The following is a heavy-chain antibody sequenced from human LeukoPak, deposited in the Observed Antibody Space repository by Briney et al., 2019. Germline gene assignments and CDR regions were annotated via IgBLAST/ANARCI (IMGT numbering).Heavy chain of an antibody. J-gene: IGHJ3*02. V-gene: IGHV1-69*13. CDR1: GGTFSSYA. CDR3: ARGRSDRGVIITSPYDAFDI. CDR2: IIPIFGTA. Sequence: SVKVSCKASGGTFSSYAISWVRQAPGQGLEWMGGIIPIFGTANYAQKFQGRVTITADESTSTDYMELSSLRSEDTAVYYCARGRSDRGVIITSPYDAFDIWGQGTMVTVSS. D-gene: IGHD3-10*01.